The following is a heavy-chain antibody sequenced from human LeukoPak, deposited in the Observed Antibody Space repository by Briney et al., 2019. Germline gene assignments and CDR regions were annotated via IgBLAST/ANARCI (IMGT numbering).Heavy chain of an antibody. CDR3: AEGNSLDV. CDR1: GFPFSKSW. V-gene: IGHV3-7*03. Sequence: GESLRLSCAVSGFPFSKSWMYWVRQAPGKGLEGVANIKSDGSRISYGDSVKGRFIISRDNAMNSLYLQMNSLRVEDTAVYFCAEGNSLDVWGKGTAVTVSS. D-gene: IGHD1/OR15-1a*01. CDR2: IKSDGSRI. J-gene: IGHJ6*04.